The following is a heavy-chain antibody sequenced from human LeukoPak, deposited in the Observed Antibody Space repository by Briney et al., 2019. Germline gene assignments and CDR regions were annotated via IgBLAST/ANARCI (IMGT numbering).Heavy chain of an antibody. V-gene: IGHV3-7*01. CDR1: GFTFSSQW. CDR2: IKEDGSEK. Sequence: GGSLRLSCAASGFTFSSQWMSWVRQAPGKGLEWVANIKEDGSEKSYVDSVKGRFTISRDNPKNPLYLQMNSLRAEDTAVYYCARAFSWGQGTLVTVSS. D-gene: IGHD3-16*01. CDR3: ARAFS. J-gene: IGHJ5*02.